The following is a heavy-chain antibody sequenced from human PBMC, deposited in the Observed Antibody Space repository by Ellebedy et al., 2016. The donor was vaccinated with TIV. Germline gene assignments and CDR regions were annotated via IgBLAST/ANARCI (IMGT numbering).Heavy chain of an antibody. CDR1: GGSFSGYY. Sequence: MPSETLSLTCAVYGGSFSGYYWSWIRQPPGKGLEWIGEINHSGSTNYNPSLKSRVTISVDTSKNQFSLKLSSVTAADTAVYYCARGRRDVPFDYWGQGTLVTVSS. D-gene: IGHD6-6*01. J-gene: IGHJ4*02. V-gene: IGHV4-34*01. CDR3: ARGRRDVPFDY. CDR2: INHSGST.